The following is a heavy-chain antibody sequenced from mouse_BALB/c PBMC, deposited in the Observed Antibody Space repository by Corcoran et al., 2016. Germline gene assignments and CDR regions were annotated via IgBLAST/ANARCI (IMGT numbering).Heavy chain of an antibody. CDR2: ILPGSGST. Sequence: QVHLQQPGAELMKPGASVKISCKATGYTFSTYWIEWVKRRPGHGLEWIGEILPGSGSTNYNEKFKGKATFTAVTSYNTAYMQLNSLTSEDSAVYYCARSHVSSRAWFAYWGQGPLVTVSA. J-gene: IGHJ3*01. D-gene: IGHD1-1*01. CDR3: ARSHVSSRAWFAY. V-gene: IGHV1-9*01. CDR1: GYTFSTYW.